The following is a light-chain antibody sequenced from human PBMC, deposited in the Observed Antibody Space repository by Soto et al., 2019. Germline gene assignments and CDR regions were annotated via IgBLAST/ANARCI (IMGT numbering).Light chain of an antibody. CDR2: QGT. V-gene: IGLV3-1*01. CDR1: KLGDKF. Sequence: SYELTQPPSLSVSPGQTASITCSGDKLGDKFACWYQQRSGQSPVLVIYQGTKRPSGIPERFSGSNSGNTATLTISGTQAMDEADYYCQAWDSRTVLFGGGTKLTVL. J-gene: IGLJ2*01. CDR3: QAWDSRTVL.